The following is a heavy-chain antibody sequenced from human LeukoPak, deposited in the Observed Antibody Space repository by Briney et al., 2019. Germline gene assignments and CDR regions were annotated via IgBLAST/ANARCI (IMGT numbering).Heavy chain of an antibody. CDR2: ISGSGGST. CDR1: GFTFSSYA. Sequence: GGSLRLSCAASGFTFSSYAMSWVRQAPGKGLEWVSAISGSGGSTYYADSVKGRFTISRDNSKNTLYPQMNSLRAEDTAIYYCAKEGIIRRGTGYSDFDYWGQGTLVTVSS. D-gene: IGHD3/OR15-3a*01. V-gene: IGHV3-23*01. CDR3: AKEGIIRRGTGYSDFDY. J-gene: IGHJ4*02.